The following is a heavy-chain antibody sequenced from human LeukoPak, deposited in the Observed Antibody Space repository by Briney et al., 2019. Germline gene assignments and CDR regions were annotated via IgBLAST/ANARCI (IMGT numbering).Heavy chain of an antibody. CDR2: ISGSGGST. Sequence: GGSLRLSCAVSGFTFSSYAMSWVRQAPGKGLEWVWAISGSGGSTYYADSVKGRFTISRDNSNNTLHLQMNSLRAEDTAVYYCAKDRDSSSVWGEGSLVTVSS. CDR1: GFTFSSYA. V-gene: IGHV3-23*01. CDR3: AKDRDSSSV. D-gene: IGHD6-6*01. J-gene: IGHJ4*02.